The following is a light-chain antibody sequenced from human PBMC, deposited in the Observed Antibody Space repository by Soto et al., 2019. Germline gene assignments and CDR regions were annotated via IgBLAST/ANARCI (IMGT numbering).Light chain of an antibody. J-gene: IGKJ2*01. CDR2: GAF. V-gene: IGKV3-15*01. CDR3: QQYDNWTYT. Sequence: EIVLTQSPATLSVSPGELATLSCRTSQSVGTNLAWYQQKPGQAPRLLMYGAFIRAPGFPVRFRGTGSGSEFTLTISSVQSEDGALYYCQQYDNWTYTFGQGTNWEIK. CDR1: QSVGTN.